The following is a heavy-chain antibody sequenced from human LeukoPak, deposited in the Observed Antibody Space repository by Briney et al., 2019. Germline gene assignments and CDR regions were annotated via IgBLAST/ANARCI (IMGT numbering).Heavy chain of an antibody. CDR1: GFTFSSYG. J-gene: IGHJ4*02. V-gene: IGHV3-33*06. CDR3: AKDRGSSWYPDFDY. CDR2: IWYDGTNK. D-gene: IGHD6-13*01. Sequence: GGSLRLSCGASGFTFSSYGIPSVRQAPGKGLEWVAVIWYDGTNKYYADSVKGRFTISRDNSKNTLYLQMKSLRAEDTAVYYCAKDRGSSWYPDFDYWGQGTLVTVSS.